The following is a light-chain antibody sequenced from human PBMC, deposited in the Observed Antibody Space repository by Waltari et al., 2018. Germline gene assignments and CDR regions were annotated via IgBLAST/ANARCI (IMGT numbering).Light chain of an antibody. CDR1: SGHSTNL. CDR3: QTGGHGTWV. V-gene: IGLV4-69*01. Sequence: QLVLTQSPSASASLGASVKLTCTLSSGHSTNLIAWLQKRPERGPRYLMKVNSDGSHNKGDEIPDRFSGSSSGAEHYLTISSLQSEDEADYYCQTGGHGTWVFGGGTKLTVL. J-gene: IGLJ3*02. CDR2: VNSDGSH.